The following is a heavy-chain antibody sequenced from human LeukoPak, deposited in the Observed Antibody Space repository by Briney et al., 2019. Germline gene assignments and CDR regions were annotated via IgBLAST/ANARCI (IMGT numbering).Heavy chain of an antibody. CDR2: INHSGST. CDR1: GGSFSGYY. D-gene: IGHD3-10*01. Sequence: SETLSLTCAVYGGSFSGYYWSWIRQPPGKGLEWIGEINHSGSTNYNPSLKSRVTISVDTSKNQFSLKLSSVTAADTAVYYCARHPGMVRGVITFYWFDPWGQGTLVTVSS. CDR3: ARHPGMVRGVITFYWFDP. V-gene: IGHV4-34*01. J-gene: IGHJ5*02.